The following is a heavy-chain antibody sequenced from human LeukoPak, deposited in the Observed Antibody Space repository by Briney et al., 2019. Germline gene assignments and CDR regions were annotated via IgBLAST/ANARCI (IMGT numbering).Heavy chain of an antibody. CDR2: IYYSGST. D-gene: IGHD6-19*01. CDR3: ARGIAVAGANDY. CDR1: GGSISHYF. V-gene: IGHV4-59*01. Sequence: PSETLSLTCTVSGGSISHYFWSWIRQPPGKGLEWIGYIYYSGSTNYNPSLKSRVTISVDTSKNQFPLKLSSVTAADTAVYYCARGIAVAGANDYWGQGTLVTVSS. J-gene: IGHJ4*02.